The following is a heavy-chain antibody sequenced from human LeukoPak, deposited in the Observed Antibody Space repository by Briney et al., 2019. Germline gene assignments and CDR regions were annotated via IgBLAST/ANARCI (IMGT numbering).Heavy chain of an antibody. J-gene: IGHJ6*03. D-gene: IGHD3-22*01. CDR2: ISGSGGST. Sequence: GGSLRLSCAASGFTFSSYAMHWVRQAPGKGLEWVAAISGSGGSTYYADSVKGRFTISRDNSKNTLYLRMNSLRAEDTAVYYCARDLNYDSSGYENYYYMDVWGKGTTVTVSS. CDR1: GFTFSSYA. V-gene: IGHV3-23*01. CDR3: ARDLNYDSSGYENYYYMDV.